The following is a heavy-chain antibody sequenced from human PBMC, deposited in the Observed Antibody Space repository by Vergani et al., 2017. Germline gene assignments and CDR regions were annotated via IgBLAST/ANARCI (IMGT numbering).Heavy chain of an antibody. CDR1: GYTFTSYY. D-gene: IGHD6-19*01. Sequence: QVQLVQSGAVVKKPGASVKVSCKASGYTFTSYYMHWVRQATGQGLEWMGWMNPNSGNTGYAQKFQGRVTMTRNTSISTAYMELSSLRSEDTAVYYCASSSGWYVSAFDIWGQGTMVTVSS. CDR2: MNPNSGNT. CDR3: ASSSGWYVSAFDI. J-gene: IGHJ3*02. V-gene: IGHV1-8*02.